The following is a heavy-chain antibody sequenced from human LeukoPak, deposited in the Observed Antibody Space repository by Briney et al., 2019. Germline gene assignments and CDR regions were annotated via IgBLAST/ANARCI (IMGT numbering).Heavy chain of an antibody. CDR3: ARVSIAAAGTFCYFDY. D-gene: IGHD6-13*01. Sequence: PGGSLRLSCAASGFTFSSYWMSWVRQAPGKGLEWVANIKQDGSEKYYVDSVKGRFPISRDNAKNSLYLQMNSLRAEDTAVYYCARVSIAAAGTFCYFDYWGQGTLVTVSS. CDR1: GFTFSSYW. V-gene: IGHV3-7*04. J-gene: IGHJ4*02. CDR2: IKQDGSEK.